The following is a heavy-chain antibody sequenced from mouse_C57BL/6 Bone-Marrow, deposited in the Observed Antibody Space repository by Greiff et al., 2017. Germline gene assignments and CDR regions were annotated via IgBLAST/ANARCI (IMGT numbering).Heavy chain of an antibody. D-gene: IGHD2-3*01. CDR3: ARDGYQAWFAY. J-gene: IGHJ3*01. Sequence: VQLQQSGPVLVKPGASVKMSCKASGYTFTDYYMNWVKQSHGKSLEWIGVINPYNGGTSYNQKFKGKATLTVDKSSSTAYMELNSLTSEDSAVYYCARDGYQAWFAYWGQGTLVTVSA. V-gene: IGHV1-19*01. CDR1: GYTFTDYY. CDR2: INPYNGGT.